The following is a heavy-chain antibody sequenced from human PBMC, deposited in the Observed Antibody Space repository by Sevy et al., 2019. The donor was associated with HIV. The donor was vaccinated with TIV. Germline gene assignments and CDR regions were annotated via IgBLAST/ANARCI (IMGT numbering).Heavy chain of an antibody. CDR3: AGPYGSGSWEAFDI. D-gene: IGHD3-10*01. Sequence: GGSLRLSCAASGFTFSSYNINWVRQAPGKGLEWVSSISSSSNYIYYADSVKGRFTISRDKAKKSLFLQMNSLRAEDTAVYYCAGPYGSGSWEAFDIWGQGTMVTVSS. V-gene: IGHV3-21*01. CDR1: GFTFSSYN. CDR2: ISSSSNYI. J-gene: IGHJ3*02.